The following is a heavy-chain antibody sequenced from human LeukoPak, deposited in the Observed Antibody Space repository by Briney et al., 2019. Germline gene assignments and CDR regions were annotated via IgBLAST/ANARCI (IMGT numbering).Heavy chain of an antibody. CDR2: FDPEDGET. CDR3: ATLMVTMIVVARNAFDI. CDR1: GYTLTELS. V-gene: IGHV1-24*01. J-gene: IGHJ3*02. Sequence: ASVKVSCKVSGYTLTELSMHWVRQAPGKGLEWMGGFDPEDGETMYAQKFQGRVTMTEDTSTDTAYMELSSLRSEDTAVYYCATLMVTMIVVARNAFDIWGQGTMVTVSS. D-gene: IGHD3-22*01.